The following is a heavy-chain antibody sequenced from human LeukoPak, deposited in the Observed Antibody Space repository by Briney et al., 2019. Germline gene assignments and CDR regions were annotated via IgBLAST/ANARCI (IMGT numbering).Heavy chain of an antibody. D-gene: IGHD1-26*01. V-gene: IGHV3-23*01. CDR2: INGSGGST. CDR3: ASALRIYYYFDY. Sequence: GGSLRLSCAASGFTFSSYAMSWVRQAPGKGLEWVSDINGSGGSTYYADSVKGRFTISRDNSKNTLYLQMNSLRAEDTAVYYCASALRIYYYFDYWGQGTLVTVSS. J-gene: IGHJ4*02. CDR1: GFTFSSYA.